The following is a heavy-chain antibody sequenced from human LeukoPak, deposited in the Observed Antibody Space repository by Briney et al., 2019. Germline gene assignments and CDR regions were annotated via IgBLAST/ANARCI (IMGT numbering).Heavy chain of an antibody. Sequence: SETLCLTSNVPVDSPSSSNHHSASIRHSAGIWLQWGRTFFSTAPTTPNPYPSLKGRVTLSVDTSRNQFSLQLRSVTAADTAIYYCASLPGTSTSWDHFDNWGQGTLVTVSS. CDR2: FFSTAPT. V-gene: IGHV4-39*01. CDR3: ASLPGTSTSWDHFDN. D-gene: IGHD1-26*01. J-gene: IGHJ4*02. CDR1: VDSPSSSNHH.